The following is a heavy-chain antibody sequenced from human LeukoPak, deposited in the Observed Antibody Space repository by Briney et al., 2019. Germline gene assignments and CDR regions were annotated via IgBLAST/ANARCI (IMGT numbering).Heavy chain of an antibody. CDR1: GGSISSTNHY. CDR3: VEGVRGVLEYFDY. CDR2: IYYSGST. V-gene: IGHV4-39*01. J-gene: IGHJ4*02. Sequence: SETLSLICTVSGGSISSTNHYWGWVRQPPGKGLEWIGSIYYSGSTYYNPSLKSRVTLSADTSKKQYSLNLSSVTAADTAVYYCVEGVRGVLEYFDYWGQGTLVTVSS. D-gene: IGHD3-10*01.